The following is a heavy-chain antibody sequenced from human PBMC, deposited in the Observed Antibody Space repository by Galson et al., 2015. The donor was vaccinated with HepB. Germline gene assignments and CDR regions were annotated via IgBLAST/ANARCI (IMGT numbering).Heavy chain of an antibody. D-gene: IGHD2-21*02. CDR1: GFTFNTYA. CDR2: ISGGGATT. CDR3: AKDRVTWQPARREFYFDN. Sequence: SLRLSCAASGFTFNTYAMTWVRQAPGKGLEWVSGISGGGATTYYADSVKGRFTISRDNSKNTVYLQLDSLRAEDTALYYCAKDRVTWQPARREFYFDNWGQGALVTVSS. J-gene: IGHJ4*02. V-gene: IGHV3-23*01.